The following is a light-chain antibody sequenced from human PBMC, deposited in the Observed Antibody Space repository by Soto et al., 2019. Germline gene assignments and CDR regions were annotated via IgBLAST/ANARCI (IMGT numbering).Light chain of an antibody. CDR1: QSISTY. CDR2: AAS. J-gene: IGKJ4*01. V-gene: IGKV1-39*01. CDR3: QQSYSMPLN. Sequence: DLQMTQSPSSLSASVGDRITVTCRASQSISTYLNWYQQKPGKAPKLLIYAASSLQSGVPSRFSGSGSGTDFILTISSLQPEDFATYYCQQSYSMPLNFGGGPKVEIK.